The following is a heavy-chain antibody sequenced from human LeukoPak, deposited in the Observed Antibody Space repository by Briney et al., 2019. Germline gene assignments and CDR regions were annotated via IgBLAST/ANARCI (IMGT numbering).Heavy chain of an antibody. CDR2: INHSGDA. CDR1: GGSFSKFY. CDR3: ARIPEWVVQAYFDY. D-gene: IGHD6-19*01. Sequence: PSETLSLTCAVYGGSFSKFYWSWIRQPPGKGLEWIGEINHSGDANYNPSLKSRVTISVDTPKKQFSLKLSSVTAADTAVYYCARIPEWVVQAYFDYWGQGTLVTVSS. V-gene: IGHV4-34*01. J-gene: IGHJ4*02.